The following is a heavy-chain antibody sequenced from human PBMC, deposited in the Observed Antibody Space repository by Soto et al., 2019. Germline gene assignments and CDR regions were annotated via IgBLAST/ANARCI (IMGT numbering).Heavy chain of an antibody. V-gene: IGHV3-9*01. D-gene: IGHD4-17*01. CDR3: AKDIDGDFSFDY. CDR1: GFTLDDYA. Sequence: DEQLVESGGGLVQPGRSLRLSCAASGFTLDDYAMHWVRQAPGKGLEWVSSITWNSVRIGYADSVKGRFTISRDNAKNSLYLQMNSLRAEDTALYYCAKDIDGDFSFDYWGPGTLVTVSS. CDR2: ITWNSVRI. J-gene: IGHJ4*02.